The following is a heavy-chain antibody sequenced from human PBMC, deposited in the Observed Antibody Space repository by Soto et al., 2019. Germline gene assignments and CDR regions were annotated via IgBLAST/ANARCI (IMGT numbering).Heavy chain of an antibody. CDR2: IGSTGSVT. J-gene: IGHJ3*02. Sequence: EVQLVESGGGLVQPGGSLRLSYAVSGFTFSGYSFNWVRQAPGRGLEWVSFIGSTGSVTHYADSVMGRFTISRDNARNSLYLHMDSLGADDTAVYRCARARPTSGPAYGLDIWGQGTVVTVSS. CDR3: ARARPTSGPAYGLDI. CDR1: GFTFSGYS. V-gene: IGHV3-48*04. D-gene: IGHD4-17*01.